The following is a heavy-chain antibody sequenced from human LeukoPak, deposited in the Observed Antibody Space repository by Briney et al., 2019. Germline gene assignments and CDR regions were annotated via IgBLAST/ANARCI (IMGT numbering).Heavy chain of an antibody. CDR3: ARVYAVGVSRGHFDY. V-gene: IGHV3-74*01. Sequence: GGSLRLSCAASGFAFSSYWMYWVRQAPGKGLVWVSRINSDGSSTSYADSVKGRFTISRDNAKNTLYLQMNSLRAEDTAVYYCARVYAVGVSRGHFDYWGQGTLVTVSS. CDR1: GFAFSSYW. J-gene: IGHJ4*02. D-gene: IGHD3-16*01. CDR2: INSDGSST.